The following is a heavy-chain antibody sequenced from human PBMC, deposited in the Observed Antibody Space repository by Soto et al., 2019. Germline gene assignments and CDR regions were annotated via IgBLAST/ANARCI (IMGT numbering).Heavy chain of an antibody. Sequence: PGGSLRLSCAASGFTFSSYAMSWVRQAPGKGLEWVSAISGSGGSTYYADSVKGRFTISRDNSKNTLYLQMNSLRAEDTAVYYCAKATTTVTYYYHYGMDVWGQGTTVTVSS. CDR2: ISGSGGST. V-gene: IGHV3-23*01. CDR3: AKATTTVTYYYHYGMDV. D-gene: IGHD4-17*01. J-gene: IGHJ6*02. CDR1: GFTFSSYA.